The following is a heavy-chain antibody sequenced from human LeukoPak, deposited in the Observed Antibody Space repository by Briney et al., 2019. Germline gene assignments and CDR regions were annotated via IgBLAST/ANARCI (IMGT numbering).Heavy chain of an antibody. Sequence: GGSLRLSCAASGLIVSNSYMNWVRQAPGKGLEWVSVIYYNGNTFYADSVMGRFSISRDNSKNTLYLQMNSLRAEDTAVYYCARDPNGNLHFDYWGQGTLVTVSS. D-gene: IGHD2-8*01. J-gene: IGHJ4*02. CDR3: ARDPNGNLHFDY. V-gene: IGHV3-53*01. CDR2: IYYNGNT. CDR1: GLIVSNSY.